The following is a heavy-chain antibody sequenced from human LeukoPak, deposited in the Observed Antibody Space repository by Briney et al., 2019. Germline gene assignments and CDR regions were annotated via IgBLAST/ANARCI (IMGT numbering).Heavy chain of an antibody. CDR2: IVVGSGNT. J-gene: IGHJ5*02. D-gene: IGHD2-2*01. CDR1: GFTFTSSA. CDR3: ARDPTCSSTTCHNWFDP. Sequence: ASVKVSCKASGFTFTSSAVQWVRQARGQRLEWIGWIVVGSGNTNYAQKFQGRVTITTDESTSTAYMELSSLRSEDTAVYFCARDPTCSSTTCHNWFDPWGQGTLVTVSS. V-gene: IGHV1-58*01.